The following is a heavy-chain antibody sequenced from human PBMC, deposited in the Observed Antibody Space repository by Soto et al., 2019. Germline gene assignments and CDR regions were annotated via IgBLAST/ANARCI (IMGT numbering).Heavy chain of an antibody. V-gene: IGHV1-18*01. Sequence: QVKLVQSGAEVKQPGASVKVSCTASGYSLITYSVTWVRQAPGQGLEWMGWINPYNDNTNYAQTLQGRLTFTTDTSSNTAYMELRSLRSDDTAVYYCARRAMWERKEHVVDYWGQGTLVTVSS. J-gene: IGHJ4*02. CDR2: INPYNDNT. CDR3: ARRAMWERKEHVVDY. CDR1: GYSLITYS. D-gene: IGHD1-1*01.